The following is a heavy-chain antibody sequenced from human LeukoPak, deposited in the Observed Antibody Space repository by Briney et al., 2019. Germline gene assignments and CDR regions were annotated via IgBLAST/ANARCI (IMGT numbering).Heavy chain of an antibody. V-gene: IGHV1-8*03. CDR1: GYTFTSYH. J-gene: IGHJ6*03. Sequence: GASVKVSCKASGYTFTSYHINWVRQATGPGLEWMGWMNPNSSNTGYAQKFQGRVTITRNTSISTAYMELSSLRAEDTAVYYCARGGNIVVVPAATYYMDVWGKGTTVTVSS. CDR2: MNPNSSNT. D-gene: IGHD2-2*01. CDR3: ARGGNIVVVPAATYYMDV.